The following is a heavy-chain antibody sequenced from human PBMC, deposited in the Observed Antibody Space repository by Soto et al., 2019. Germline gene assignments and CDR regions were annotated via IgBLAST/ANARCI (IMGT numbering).Heavy chain of an antibody. J-gene: IGHJ4*02. CDR3: ARPDNNGYYLDY. CDR1: GYTFSRHY. D-gene: IGHD5-12*01. Sequence: QVQLVQSGAEVKKPGASVKVSCKASGYTFSRHYMHWVRQAPGQGLEWVGRIDPSGGSTSYAQKFQGRVTLTSDTSASTVYMDRSSLRSEDTAMYYCARPDNNGYYLDYRGQGTLVTVSS. CDR2: IDPSGGST. V-gene: IGHV1-46*03.